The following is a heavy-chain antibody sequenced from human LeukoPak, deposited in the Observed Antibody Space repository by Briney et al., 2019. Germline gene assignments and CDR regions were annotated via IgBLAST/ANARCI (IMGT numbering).Heavy chain of an antibody. Sequence: SETLSLTCAVSGGPFSGYFWSWIRQPPGKGLEWIGEIHNSGTTNYNPSLNSRVTISEDTSKNQFHLNLSSVTAADTAVYYCARRYYYNLGSFPFDFWGQGTLATVSS. V-gene: IGHV4-34*01. CDR3: ARRYYYNLGSFPFDF. CDR2: IHNSGTT. CDR1: GGPFSGYF. J-gene: IGHJ4*02. D-gene: IGHD3-10*01.